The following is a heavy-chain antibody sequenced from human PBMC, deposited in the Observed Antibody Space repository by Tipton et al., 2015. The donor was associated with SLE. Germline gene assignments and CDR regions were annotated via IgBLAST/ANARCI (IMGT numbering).Heavy chain of an antibody. V-gene: IGHV4-4*07. CDR3: ARDSSVARSFDY. J-gene: IGHJ4*02. D-gene: IGHD2-15*01. CDR1: NGSISSYY. Sequence: TLSLTCTVSNGSISSYYWSWIRQPAGKGLEWIGRIYTSGSSNYNPSLKDRVTMSVDTSKNQFTLKLSSVTAADTAVYYCARDSSVARSFDYWGQGTLVTVSS. CDR2: IYTSGSS.